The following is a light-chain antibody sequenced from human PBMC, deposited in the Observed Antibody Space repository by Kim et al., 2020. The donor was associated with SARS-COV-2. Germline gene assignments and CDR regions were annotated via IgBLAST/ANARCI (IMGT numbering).Light chain of an antibody. J-gene: IGKJ1*01. CDR2: AAS. V-gene: IGKV1-39*01. CDR3: QQSYSHPRT. CDR1: QSISGY. Sequence: GDRVTITCRASQSISGYLNWYQQKPGEAPKLLIHAASSLESGVPSRFSGSGSGTDFTLTISSLQPDDFATYYCQQSYSHPRTFGQGTKVDIK.